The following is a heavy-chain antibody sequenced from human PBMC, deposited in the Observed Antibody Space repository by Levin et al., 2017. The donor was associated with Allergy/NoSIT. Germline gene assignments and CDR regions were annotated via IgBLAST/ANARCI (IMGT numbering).Heavy chain of an antibody. Sequence: SETLSLTCAVSGYSISSGYYWGWIRQPPGKGLEWIGSIYHSGSTYYNPSLKSRVTISVDTSKNQFSLKLSSVTAADTAVYYCARGATVTTYYWFDPWGQGTLVTVSS. V-gene: IGHV4-38-2*01. CDR2: IYHSGST. CDR3: ARGATVTTYYWFDP. CDR1: GYSISSGYY. D-gene: IGHD4-17*01. J-gene: IGHJ5*02.